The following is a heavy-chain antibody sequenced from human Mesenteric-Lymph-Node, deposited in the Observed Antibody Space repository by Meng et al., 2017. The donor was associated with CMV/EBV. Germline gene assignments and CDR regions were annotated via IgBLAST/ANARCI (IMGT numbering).Heavy chain of an antibody. CDR3: AHSRIYGSGKSPPDY. CDR2: IYWNNDK. J-gene: IGHJ4*02. V-gene: IGHV2-5*01. CDR1: GLSLGTSGVG. Sequence: SGPTLVKPTQTLTLTCTFSGLSLGTSGVGVGWIRQPPGKALEWLALIYWNNDKRYSPSLESRLTITKDTSKNQVVLIMTNMDPLDTATYYCAHSRIYGSGKSPPDYWGQGTLVTVSS. D-gene: IGHD3-10*01.